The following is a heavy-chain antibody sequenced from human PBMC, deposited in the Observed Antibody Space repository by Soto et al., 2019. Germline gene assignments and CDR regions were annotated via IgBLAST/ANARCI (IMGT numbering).Heavy chain of an antibody. Sequence: ASVKVSCRVSGYTLTELSRHWVRQAPGKGLEWMGGFDPEDGETIYAQKFQGRVTMTEDTSTDTAYMELSSLRSEDTAVYYCATGGIGVILARGVRSAFDVWGQGTMVIVSS. D-gene: IGHD3-22*01. CDR1: GYTLTELS. J-gene: IGHJ3*01. CDR3: ATGGIGVILARGVRSAFDV. CDR2: FDPEDGET. V-gene: IGHV1-24*01.